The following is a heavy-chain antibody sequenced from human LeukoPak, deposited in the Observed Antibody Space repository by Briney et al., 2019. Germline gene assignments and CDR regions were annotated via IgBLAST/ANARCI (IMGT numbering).Heavy chain of an antibody. J-gene: IGHJ3*02. V-gene: IGHV3-11*04. CDR1: GFTFSAYW. D-gene: IGHD7-27*01. Sequence: GGSLRLSCAASGFTFSAYWMARIRQAPGTGLEWVSYITASGDVSYADSVKGRFTISRDNTKNSLYLQMNSLRAEDTAVYFCARDLNWGAGALDIWGQGTMVTVSS. CDR2: ITASGDV. CDR3: ARDLNWGAGALDI.